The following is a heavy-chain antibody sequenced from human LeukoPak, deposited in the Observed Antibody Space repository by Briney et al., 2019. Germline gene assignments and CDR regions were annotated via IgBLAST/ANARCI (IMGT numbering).Heavy chain of an antibody. D-gene: IGHD2-2*01. CDR1: GFTFSSSW. CDR3: ARLRSPSIPFDY. Sequence: PGGSLRLSCAAFGFTFSSSWTSWVRKAPGKGLKGVANIMQDGSEKYYVDSVKGRFPISRDNAKNSLYLQMNSLRAEDTAVYYCARLRSPSIPFDYWSQGTLVTVSS. CDR2: IMQDGSEK. J-gene: IGHJ4*02. V-gene: IGHV3-7*01.